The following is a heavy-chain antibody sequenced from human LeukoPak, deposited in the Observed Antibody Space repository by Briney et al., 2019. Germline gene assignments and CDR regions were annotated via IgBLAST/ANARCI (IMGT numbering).Heavy chain of an antibody. CDR1: GYTFISYD. CDR3: ATGAYYFGSGSPYFDY. D-gene: IGHD3-10*01. J-gene: IGHJ4*02. V-gene: IGHV1-18*01. CDR2: INAYNENT. Sequence: ASVKVSCKASGYTFISYDFIWLRQAPGQGLEWMGWINAYNENTNSAEKFQGRVTMTTDNSTSTDYMELRRLRSDDTAVYYCATGAYYFGSGSPYFDYWGQGTLVTVSS.